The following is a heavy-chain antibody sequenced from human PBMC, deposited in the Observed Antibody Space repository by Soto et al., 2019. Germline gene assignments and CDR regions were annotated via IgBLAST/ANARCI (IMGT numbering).Heavy chain of an antibody. CDR2: IIPIFGTA. J-gene: IGHJ4*02. V-gene: IGHV1-69*01. D-gene: IGHD1-7*01. CDR1: GGTFSSYA. CDR3: ARGELELRGGMAHAFDY. Sequence: QVQLVQSGAEVKKPGSSVKVSCKASGGTFSSYAISWVRQAPGQGLEWMGGIIPIFGTANYAQKFQGRVTITADESTSTAYMELSSLRSEDTAVYYCARGELELRGGMAHAFDYWGQGTLVTVSS.